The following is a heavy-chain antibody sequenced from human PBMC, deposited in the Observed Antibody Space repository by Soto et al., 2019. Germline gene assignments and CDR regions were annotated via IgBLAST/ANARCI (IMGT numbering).Heavy chain of an antibody. Sequence: EVQLLESGGGLVQPGGSLRLSCAASGLTSGPYGMTWVRQAPGRGLEWVSTISGSGFSTHYAESVQGRFTISRDNSQNQMYLQMNSLRAEDTAVYYCAKDPAPGDFLFIRSFGSWGQGSLVTVSS. V-gene: IGHV3-23*01. CDR3: AKDPAPGDFLFIRSFGS. CDR1: GLTSGPYG. J-gene: IGHJ4*02. CDR2: ISGSGFST. D-gene: IGHD2-2*01.